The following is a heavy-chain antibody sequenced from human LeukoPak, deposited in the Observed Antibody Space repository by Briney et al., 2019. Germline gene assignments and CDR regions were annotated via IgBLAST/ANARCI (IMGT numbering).Heavy chain of an antibody. Sequence: GGSLRLSCSASGXTFSNYWRHWVRQAPGKGLVWVSRINSDGSSTNYADSVKGRFTISRDNAKNTLYLQMNSLRAEDTAVYYCATTHIVLVTAISGDAFDIWGQGTMVAVSS. CDR2: INSDGSST. V-gene: IGHV3-74*01. J-gene: IGHJ3*02. CDR1: GXTFSNYW. D-gene: IGHD2-21*02. CDR3: ATTHIVLVTAISGDAFDI.